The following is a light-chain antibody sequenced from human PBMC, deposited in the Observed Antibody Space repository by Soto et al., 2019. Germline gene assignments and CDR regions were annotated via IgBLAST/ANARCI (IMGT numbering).Light chain of an antibody. J-gene: IGKJ4*01. CDR2: EGS. V-gene: IGKV1-5*01. Sequence: DIQMTQSPSTLSASIGDTVTITCRANQSISSWLAWYQQKPGKAPKLLISEGSSLESGVPSRFSGSGSGTEFTLTISSLQPDDLATYYCQQYNSSPLTFVGGTKVEIK. CDR1: QSISSW. CDR3: QQYNSSPLT.